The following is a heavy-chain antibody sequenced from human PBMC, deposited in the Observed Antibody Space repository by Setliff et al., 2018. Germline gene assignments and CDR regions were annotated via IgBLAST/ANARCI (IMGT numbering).Heavy chain of an antibody. CDR3: ARAGGGEFGELRYYYYYYYMDV. D-gene: IGHD3-10*01. CDR2: IIPIFGTA. CDR1: GGTFSSYA. J-gene: IGHJ6*03. V-gene: IGHV1-69*13. Sequence: WASVKVSCKASGGTFSSYAISWVRQAPGQGLEWMGGIIPIFGTANYAQKFQGRVTITADESTSTAYMELSSLRSEDTAVDYCARAGGGEFGELRYYYYYYYMDVWGKGTTVTVSS.